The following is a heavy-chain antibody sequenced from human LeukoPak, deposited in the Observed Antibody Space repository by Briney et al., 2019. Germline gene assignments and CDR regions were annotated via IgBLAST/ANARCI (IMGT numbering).Heavy chain of an antibody. CDR2: ISWNSGSI. Sequence: GGSLRLSCAASGFTFDDYAMHWVRKAPGKGLEWGSGISWNSGSIGYADSVKGRFTISRDNAKNSLYLQMNSLSGDDMALYYCAKDMSIGSGPLDYWGQGTLVTVSS. V-gene: IGHV3-9*03. CDR3: AKDMSIGSGPLDY. J-gene: IGHJ4*02. CDR1: GFTFDDYA. D-gene: IGHD6-6*01.